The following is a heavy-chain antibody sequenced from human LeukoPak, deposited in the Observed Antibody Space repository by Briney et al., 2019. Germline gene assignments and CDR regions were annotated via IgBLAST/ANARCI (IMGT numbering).Heavy chain of an antibody. Sequence: SETLSLTCTVSGGSISSYYWSWIRQPPGKGLEWIGYIYYSGSTNYNPSLKSRVTISVDTSKSQFSLKLSSVTAADTAVYYCARHSRNGATPFDYWGQGTLVTVSS. J-gene: IGHJ4*02. CDR3: ARHSRNGATPFDY. V-gene: IGHV4-59*08. D-gene: IGHD4-17*01. CDR1: GGSISSYY. CDR2: IYYSGST.